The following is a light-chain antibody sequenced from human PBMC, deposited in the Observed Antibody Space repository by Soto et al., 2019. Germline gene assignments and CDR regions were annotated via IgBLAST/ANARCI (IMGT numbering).Light chain of an antibody. V-gene: IGKV3-15*01. J-gene: IGKJ5*01. CDR3: QQYNKWPPIT. CDR2: GAS. CDR1: QSVSSN. Sequence: EIVMTQSPATLSVSQGERATLSCRASQSVSSNLAWYQQKPGQAPRLLIYGASTRATGIPARFSGSGSGTEFTLTISSLQSEDFAVYYCQQYNKWPPITFGQGTRLEI.